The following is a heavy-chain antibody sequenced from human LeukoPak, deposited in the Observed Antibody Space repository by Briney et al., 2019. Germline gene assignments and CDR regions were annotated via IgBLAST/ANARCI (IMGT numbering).Heavy chain of an antibody. D-gene: IGHD3-10*02. J-gene: IGHJ6*04. V-gene: IGHV3-48*04. CDR2: ISSSGSTI. CDR1: GFTFSSYS. CDR3: AELGITMIGGV. Sequence: GGSLRLSWAASGFTFSSYSMNWVRQAAGKGLEWVSYISSSGSTIYYADSVKGRFTISRDNAKNSLYLQMNSLRAEDTAVYYCAELGITMIGGVWGKGTTVTISS.